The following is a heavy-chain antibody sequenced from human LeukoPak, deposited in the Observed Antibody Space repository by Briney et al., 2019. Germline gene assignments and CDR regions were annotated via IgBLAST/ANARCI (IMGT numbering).Heavy chain of an antibody. Sequence: GGSLRLSCAASGFTFSSYEMNWVRQAPGKGLEWVSYISSSGSTIYYADSVKGRFTISRGNAKNSLYLQMNSLRAEGTAVYYCAKSGYNRFDYWGQGTLVTVSS. CDR1: GFTFSSYE. V-gene: IGHV3-48*03. J-gene: IGHJ4*02. CDR2: ISSSGSTI. CDR3: AKSGYNRFDY. D-gene: IGHD5-24*01.